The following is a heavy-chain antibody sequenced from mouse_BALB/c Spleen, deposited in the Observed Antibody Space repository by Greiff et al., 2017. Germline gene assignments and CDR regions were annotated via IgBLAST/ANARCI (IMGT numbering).Heavy chain of an antibody. V-gene: IGHV1-14*01. D-gene: IGHD2-3*01. CDR2: INPYNDGT. CDR1: GYTFTSYV. CDR3: ARGDGYSPWYFDV. J-gene: IGHJ1*01. Sequence: VQLKQSGPELVKPGASVKMSCKASGYTFTSYVMHWVKQKPGQGLEWIGYINPYNDGTKYNEKFKGKATLTSDKSSSTAYMELSSLTSEDSAVYYCARGDGYSPWYFDVWGAGTTVTVSS.